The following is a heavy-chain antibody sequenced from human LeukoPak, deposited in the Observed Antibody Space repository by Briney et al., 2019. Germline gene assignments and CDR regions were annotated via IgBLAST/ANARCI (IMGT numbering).Heavy chain of an antibody. CDR3: AKGSEYSSSLLDY. V-gene: IGHV3-23*01. J-gene: IGHJ4*02. D-gene: IGHD6-6*01. CDR1: GFTFSSYA. Sequence: PGGSLRLSCAASGFTFSSYAMSWVRQAPGMGLEWVSAISGSGGSTYYADSVKGRFTISRDNSKNTLYLQMNSLRPEDTAVYYCAKGSEYSSSLLDYWGQGTLVTVSS. CDR2: ISGSGGST.